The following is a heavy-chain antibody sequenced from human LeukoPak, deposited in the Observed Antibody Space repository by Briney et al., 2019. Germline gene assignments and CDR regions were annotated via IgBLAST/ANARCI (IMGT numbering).Heavy chain of an antibody. CDR3: AKDNRRHYTSGPNPDSLH. J-gene: IGHJ4*02. CDR1: GFIFNNYA. V-gene: IGHV3-9*01. Sequence: GGSLRLSCAGSGFIFNNYAMHWVRQPPGKGREWVAGISWNSGSIDYADSVKGRFTISRDNAKNSLYLQMNSLRVEDTAFYYCAKDNRRHYTSGPNPDSLHWGEGALVTVSS. CDR2: ISWNSGSI. D-gene: IGHD6-19*01.